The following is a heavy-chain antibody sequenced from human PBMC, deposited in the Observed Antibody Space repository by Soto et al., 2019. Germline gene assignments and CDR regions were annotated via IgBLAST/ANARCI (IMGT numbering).Heavy chain of an antibody. J-gene: IGHJ4*02. CDR2: IIPILGVA. CDR3: ARELYKGDYGPFDY. D-gene: IGHD4-17*01. V-gene: IGHV1-69*04. CDR1: GGTFSSYT. Sequence: SVKVSCKASGGTFSSYTISWVRQAPGQGLEWMGRIIPILGVANYAQKFQGRVTITADKSTSTAYMELSSLRSEDTAVYYCARELYKGDYGPFDYWGQGTLVTVSS.